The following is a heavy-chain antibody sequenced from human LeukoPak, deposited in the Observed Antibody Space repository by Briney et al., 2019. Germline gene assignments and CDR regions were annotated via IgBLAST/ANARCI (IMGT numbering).Heavy chain of an antibody. Sequence: GGSLRLSCAASGFTFSSYGMSWVRQAPGKGLEWVSAISGSGGSTYYADSVKGRFTISRDNAKNSLYLQMNSLRAEDTAVYYCARDQTPYLWGQGTLVTVSS. J-gene: IGHJ5*02. V-gene: IGHV3-23*01. CDR3: ARDQTPYL. CDR1: GFTFSSYG. CDR2: ISGSGGST. D-gene: IGHD4-23*01.